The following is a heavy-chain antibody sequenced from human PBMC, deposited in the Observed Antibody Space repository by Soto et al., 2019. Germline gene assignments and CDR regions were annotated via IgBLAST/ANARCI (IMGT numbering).Heavy chain of an antibody. V-gene: IGHV3-7*01. CDR2: IRQDGTQQ. CDR1: GFSIGAYW. J-gene: IGHJ4*02. D-gene: IGHD2-2*01. CDR3: VRDRSRPVGMDY. Sequence: EVQLVESGGGLVQSGGSVRLSCAASGFSIGAYWMSWVRQAPGKGLEWVANIRQDGTQQFSVDSVRGRFTLSRDNADKLVHLQMSSLRVEATAVYFGVRDRSRPVGMDYWGQGALVTVFS.